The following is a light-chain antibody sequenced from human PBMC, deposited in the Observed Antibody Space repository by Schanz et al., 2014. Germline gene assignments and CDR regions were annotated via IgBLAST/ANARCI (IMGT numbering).Light chain of an antibody. CDR1: SSDVGGYNF. CDR3: QSYDSSLTAHVV. Sequence: QSVLTQPPSASGSPGQSVTISCTGTSSDVGGYNFVSWYQQHPGKAPKLMIYEVSKRPSGVPDRFSGSKSGNTASLTVSGLQAEDEADYYCQSYDSSLTAHVVFGGGTKLTVL. V-gene: IGLV2-8*01. J-gene: IGLJ2*01. CDR2: EVS.